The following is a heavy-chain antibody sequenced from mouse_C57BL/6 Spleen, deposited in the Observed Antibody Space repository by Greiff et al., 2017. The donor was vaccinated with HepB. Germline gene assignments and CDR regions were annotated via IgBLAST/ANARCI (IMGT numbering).Heavy chain of an antibody. J-gene: IGHJ4*01. D-gene: IGHD1-1*01. CDR2: ILPGSGST. V-gene: IGHV1-9*01. CDR3: ARGDYYGSSYLYYAMDY. CDR1: GYTFTGYW. Sequence: VQLVESGAELMKPGASVKLSCKATGYTFTGYWIEWVKQRPGHGLEWIGEILPGSGSTNYNEKFKGKATFTADTSSNTAYMQLSSLTTEDSAIYYCARGDYYGSSYLYYAMDYWGQGTSVTVSS.